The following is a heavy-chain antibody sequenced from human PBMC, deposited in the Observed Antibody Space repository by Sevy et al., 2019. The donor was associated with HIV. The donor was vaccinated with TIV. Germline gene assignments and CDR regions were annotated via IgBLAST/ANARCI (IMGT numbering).Heavy chain of an antibody. J-gene: IGHJ5*02. D-gene: IGHD3-3*01. CDR2: IYYSGST. V-gene: IGHV4-59*01. CDR3: ARAFTYYDFWSGGGWFDP. Sequence: SETLSLTCTVSGGSISSYYWSWIRQPPGKGLEWIGYIYYSGSTNYNPSLKSRVTISVDTSKNQFSLKLSSVTAADTAVYYCARAFTYYDFWSGGGWFDPWGQGTLVTVSS. CDR1: GGSISSYY.